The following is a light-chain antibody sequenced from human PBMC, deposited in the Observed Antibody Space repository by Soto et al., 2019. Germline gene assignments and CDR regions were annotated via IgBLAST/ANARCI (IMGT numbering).Light chain of an antibody. CDR1: QSVSSTY. CDR2: GAS. Sequence: EIVLTQSPGTLSLSPGEGATLSCRASQSVSSTYLTWYQQKPGQAPRLLIYGASSRATGIPDRFSGSGSGTDFTLTISRLEPEDFAVYYCQQFGGSPSFGLGNKVDIK. V-gene: IGKV3-20*01. J-gene: IGKJ1*01. CDR3: QQFGGSPS.